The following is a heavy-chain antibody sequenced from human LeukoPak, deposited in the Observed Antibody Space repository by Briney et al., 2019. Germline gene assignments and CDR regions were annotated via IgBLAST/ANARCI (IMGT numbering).Heavy chain of an antibody. CDR3: ARGRNNLRC. CDR1: GFTFSSYA. J-gene: IGHJ4*02. V-gene: IGHV3-30-3*01. Sequence: GRSLRLSCAASGFTFSSYAMHWVRQAPGKGLEWVAVISYDGSNKYYADSVKGRFTISRDNSKNTLFLQMNSLRDEDTAVYYCARGRNNLRCWGQGTLVTVSS. D-gene: IGHD1/OR15-1a*01. CDR2: ISYDGSNK.